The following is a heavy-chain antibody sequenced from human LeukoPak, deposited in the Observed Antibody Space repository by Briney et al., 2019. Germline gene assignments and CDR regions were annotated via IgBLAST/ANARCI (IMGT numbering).Heavy chain of an antibody. D-gene: IGHD3-22*01. Sequence: PSETLSLTCTVSGYSISSGYYWGWIRQPPGKGLEWIGSIYHSGSTYYNPSLKSRVTISADTSKNQFSLKLSSVTAADTAVYYCARASYYYDSSGYQNWFDPWGQGTLVTVSS. CDR1: GYSISSGYY. CDR2: IYHSGST. V-gene: IGHV4-38-2*02. J-gene: IGHJ5*02. CDR3: ARASYYYDSSGYQNWFDP.